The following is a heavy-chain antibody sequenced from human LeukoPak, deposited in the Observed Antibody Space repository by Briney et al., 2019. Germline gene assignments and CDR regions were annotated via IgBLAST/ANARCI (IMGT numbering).Heavy chain of an antibody. CDR2: ISGSVTTT. V-gene: IGHV3-23*01. Sequence: GKSLRLSCAASGFTFSNYAMNWVRQAPGKGLEWVSAISGSVTTTYYADSVKGRSTISRDNSKNTLYLQMNSLRAEDTAIYYCAKDPGYSGYDYFDYWGQGTLVTVSS. CDR3: AKDPGYSGYDYFDY. J-gene: IGHJ4*02. CDR1: GFTFSNYA. D-gene: IGHD5-12*01.